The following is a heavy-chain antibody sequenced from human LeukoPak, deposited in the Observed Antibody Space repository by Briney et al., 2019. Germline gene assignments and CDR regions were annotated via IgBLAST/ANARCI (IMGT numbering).Heavy chain of an antibody. V-gene: IGHV4-59*01. Sequence: PSETLSCTCTGSGGSISSSHWIWLPQPPGKGLEGMGNIYYTGSTNYNPSLKSRVTISVDTSTNQFSLKLSSVSAADTAVYYCARGSSSGWYWYFDLWGRGTLVTVSS. CDR3: ARGSSSGWYWYFDL. D-gene: IGHD6-19*01. CDR2: IYYTGST. CDR1: GGSISSSH. J-gene: IGHJ2*01.